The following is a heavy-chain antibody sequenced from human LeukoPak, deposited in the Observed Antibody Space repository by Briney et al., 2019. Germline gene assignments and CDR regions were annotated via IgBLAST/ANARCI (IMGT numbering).Heavy chain of an antibody. V-gene: IGHV3-23*01. CDR1: GFTFSSYP. CDR3: AKDATDFGVAVVDY. D-gene: IGHD6-19*01. J-gene: IGHJ4*02. Sequence: GGSLRLSCAASGFTFSSYPMSWVRQYRGQWLECLSAISGSGGSTYYADSVKGRFTISRDNSKNTLYLQMNSLRAEDTAVYYGAKDATDFGVAVVDYWGQGTLVTVSS. CDR2: ISGSGGST.